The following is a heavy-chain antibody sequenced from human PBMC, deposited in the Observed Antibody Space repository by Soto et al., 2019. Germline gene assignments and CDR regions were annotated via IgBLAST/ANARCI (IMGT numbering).Heavy chain of an antibody. Sequence: PSETLSLTCTVSGDSLTNYYWIWIRQPPGKGLEWIGCFYYTGSTNYNPSLKSRVTMSLDTSKNQFSLNLSAVTAADTAVYFCASGYASGWYPFWGQGALVTVSS. J-gene: IGHJ4*02. CDR3: ASGYASGWYPF. CDR2: FYYTGST. V-gene: IGHV4-59*08. D-gene: IGHD6-19*01. CDR1: GDSLTNYY.